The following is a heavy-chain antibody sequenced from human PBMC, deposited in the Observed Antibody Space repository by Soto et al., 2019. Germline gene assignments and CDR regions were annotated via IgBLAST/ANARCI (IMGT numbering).Heavy chain of an antibody. CDR1: GGTFSSYA. Sequence: SVKVSCKASGGTFSSYAISWVRQAPGQGLEWMGGIIPIFGTANYAQKFQGRVTITADESTSTAYMELSSLRSEDTAVYYCANFGWYNPYYYGMDVWGQGTTVTVSS. CDR2: IIPIFGTA. V-gene: IGHV1-69*13. D-gene: IGHD6-19*01. J-gene: IGHJ6*02. CDR3: ANFGWYNPYYYGMDV.